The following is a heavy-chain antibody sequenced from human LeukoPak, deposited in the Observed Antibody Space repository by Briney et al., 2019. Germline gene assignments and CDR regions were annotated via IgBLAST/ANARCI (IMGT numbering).Heavy chain of an antibody. CDR1: GFTFSGYG. D-gene: IGHD6-19*01. Sequence: PGGSLRLSCTTSGFTFSGYGMHWVRQAPGKGLEWVAFIRYDGGDTYYADSVKGRFTISRDNSKNMMYLQMNSLRVEDTAVYNCAKGSHRSGWPAEWLDPWGQGTQVTVSS. V-gene: IGHV3-30*02. J-gene: IGHJ5*02. CDR2: IRYDGGDT. CDR3: AKGSHRSGWPAEWLDP.